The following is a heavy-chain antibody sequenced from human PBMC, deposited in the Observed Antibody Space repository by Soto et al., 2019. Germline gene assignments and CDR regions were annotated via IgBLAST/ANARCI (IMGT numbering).Heavy chain of an antibody. D-gene: IGHD2-21*02. V-gene: IGHV1-69*13. J-gene: IGHJ4*02. CDR2: IIPIFGTA. CDR1: GATCSSYA. CDR3: VANVVVTATGSDY. Sequence: GASVKVSCKASGATCSSYAISWVLQAPGQGLEWMGGIIPIFGTANYAQKFQGRVTITADESTSTAYMELSSLRSEDTAVYYCVANVVVTATGSDYWGQGTLVTVSS.